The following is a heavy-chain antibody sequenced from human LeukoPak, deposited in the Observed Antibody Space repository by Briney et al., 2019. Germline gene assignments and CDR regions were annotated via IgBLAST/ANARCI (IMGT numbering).Heavy chain of an antibody. CDR1: GFTFDDYA. CDR2: ISWNSGSI. J-gene: IGHJ4*02. Sequence: GGSLRLSCAASGFTFDDYAMHWARQAPGKGLEWVSGISWNSGSIGYADSVKGRFTISRDNAKNSLYLQMNSLRAEDTALYCCAKSPPLKDWGQGTLVTVSS. CDR3: AKSPPLKD. V-gene: IGHV3-9*01.